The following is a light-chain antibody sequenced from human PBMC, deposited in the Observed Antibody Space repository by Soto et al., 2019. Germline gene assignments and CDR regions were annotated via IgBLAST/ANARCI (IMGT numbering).Light chain of an antibody. J-gene: IGKJ4*01. CDR3: QQYGSPPLT. CDR1: QSLGTSY. CDR2: DTS. V-gene: IGKV3-20*01. Sequence: EIVLTQSPGTLSLSPGERASLSCRASQSLGTSYLAWYQQKPGQSPRLLIYDTSSRATGIPDRFSGSGSGTDFALTISRLEPEDFAVYYCQQYGSPPLTFGGGTKVDIK.